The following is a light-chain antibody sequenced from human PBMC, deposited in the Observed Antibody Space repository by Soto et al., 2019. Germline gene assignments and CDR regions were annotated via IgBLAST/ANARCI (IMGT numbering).Light chain of an antibody. Sequence: DVQMTQSPSSLSAFVGDRVTITCRASQGMAPYLAWFQQKPGKVPKLLIYATSTLQSAVPSRFSGSGSGTDCTLTISSPQPEDVATYYCQKYNTAPLTFGGGTKVEIK. J-gene: IGKJ4*01. CDR3: QKYNTAPLT. V-gene: IGKV1-27*01. CDR1: QGMAPY. CDR2: ATS.